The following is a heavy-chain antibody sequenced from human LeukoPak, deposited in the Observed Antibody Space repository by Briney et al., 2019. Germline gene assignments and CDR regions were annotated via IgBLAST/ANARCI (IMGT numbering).Heavy chain of an antibody. J-gene: IGHJ2*01. Sequence: SETLSLTCTVSGGSISSYFWSWIRQPPGKGLEWIGYIYYSGSTNYNPSLKSRVTISVDTSKNQFSLKLSSVTAADTAVYFCARNTGYSYGARYFDLWGRGTLVTVS. CDR1: GGSISSYF. CDR3: ARNTGYSYGARYFDL. D-gene: IGHD5-18*01. CDR2: IYYSGST. V-gene: IGHV4-59*01.